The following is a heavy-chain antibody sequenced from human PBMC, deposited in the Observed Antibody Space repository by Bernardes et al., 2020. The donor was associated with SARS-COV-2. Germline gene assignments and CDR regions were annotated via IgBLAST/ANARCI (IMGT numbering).Heavy chain of an antibody. CDR2: MNSNSGGT. V-gene: IGHV1-2*02. CDR1: GYTLTALS. CDR3: ARFKAAAGKGNYYYYGMDV. D-gene: IGHD6-13*01. Sequence: ASLKVSCKVSGYTLTALSMHWVRQAPGKGLEWMGWMNSNSGGTNYAQKFQGRVTMTRDTSISTAYMELSRLRSDDTAVYYCARFKAAAGKGNYYYYGMDVWGQGTTVTVSS. J-gene: IGHJ6*02.